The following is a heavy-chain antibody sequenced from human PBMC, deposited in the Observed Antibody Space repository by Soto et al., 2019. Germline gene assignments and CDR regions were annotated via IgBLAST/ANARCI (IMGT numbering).Heavy chain of an antibody. V-gene: IGHV1-18*04. Sequence: QVELVQSGAEVKNPGASVTVSCKASGESFTTYGISWVRQAPGQGLEWMGWISTYSTNTNYAPKFQGRLLLTADTSTTTAHMELRSLRPDDTAVYYCARWAGRVRDYGGPFDYWGQGSLVTVSP. CDR1: GESFTTYG. CDR2: ISTYSTNT. D-gene: IGHD4-17*01. CDR3: ARWAGRVRDYGGPFDY. J-gene: IGHJ4*02.